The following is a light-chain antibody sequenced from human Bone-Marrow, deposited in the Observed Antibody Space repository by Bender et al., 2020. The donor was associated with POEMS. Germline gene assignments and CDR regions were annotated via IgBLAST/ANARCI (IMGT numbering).Light chain of an antibody. CDR3: QSYDSSLSGWL. CDR2: SSH. Sequence: QSVLTQPPSASGTPGQRVTISCSGGSSNIGAHAVNWYQHLPGTAPKLLIYSSHRRPSEVPDRFSGSRSGTSASLAITGLQVEDEADYYCQSYDSSLSGWLFGGGTKLTVL. V-gene: IGLV1-44*01. CDR1: SSNIGAHA. J-gene: IGLJ3*02.